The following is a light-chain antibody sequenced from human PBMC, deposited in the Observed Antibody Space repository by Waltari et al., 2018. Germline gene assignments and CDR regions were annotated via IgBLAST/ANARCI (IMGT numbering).Light chain of an antibody. CDR1: SSDVGHFHL. CDR3: CSYAGSNTWV. Sequence: QSALTQPASVSGSPGQSITIPCTAASSDVGHFHLVSWYQQFPGEAPKLIIYDLNKRPSGVSHRFSGSTSGNSASLTISGLQAEDEAAYYCCSYAGSNTWVFGGGTKLTVL. J-gene: IGLJ3*02. V-gene: IGLV2-23*02. CDR2: DLN.